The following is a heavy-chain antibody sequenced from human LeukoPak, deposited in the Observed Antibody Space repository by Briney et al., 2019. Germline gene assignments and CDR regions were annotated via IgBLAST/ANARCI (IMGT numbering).Heavy chain of an antibody. J-gene: IGHJ5*02. CDR1: GFTFSSYS. CDR3: ARGDRYYDILTGYYPNWFDP. V-gene: IGHV3-21*01. Sequence: GGSLRLSCAASGFTFSSYSMNWVRQAPGKGLEWVSSISSSSSYIYYADSVKGRFTISRDNAKNSLYLQMNSLRAADTAVYYCARGDRYYDILTGYYPNWFDPWGQGTLVTVSS. CDR2: ISSSSSYI. D-gene: IGHD3-9*01.